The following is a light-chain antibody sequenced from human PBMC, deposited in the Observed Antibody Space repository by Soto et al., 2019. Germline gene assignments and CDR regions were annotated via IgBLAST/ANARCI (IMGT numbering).Light chain of an antibody. Sequence: QSVLTQPASVSGSPGQSITISCTGTSSDVGGYNYVSWYQQHPGKAPKLMIYDVTNRPSGVSNRFSASKSGNTASLTISGLQAEDEADYYCCSYTSTSTLLYGFGTGTXVTVL. CDR2: DVT. J-gene: IGLJ1*01. CDR3: CSYTSTSTLLYG. V-gene: IGLV2-14*01. CDR1: SSDVGGYNY.